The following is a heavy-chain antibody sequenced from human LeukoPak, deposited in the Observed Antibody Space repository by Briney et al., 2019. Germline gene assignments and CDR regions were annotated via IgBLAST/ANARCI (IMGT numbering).Heavy chain of an antibody. D-gene: IGHD3-10*01. CDR1: GLTVSNNY. CDR3: ARDSLWFGESYSP. Sequence: GGSLRLSCAASGLTVSNNYISWIRQAPGRGLEWVSVMCMDGTTYYADSVRGRFTLSRDSSMNTVYLHMNSLRDEDTAVYYCARDSLWFGESYSPWGQGTLVTVSS. J-gene: IGHJ5*02. V-gene: IGHV3-53*01. CDR2: MCMDGTT.